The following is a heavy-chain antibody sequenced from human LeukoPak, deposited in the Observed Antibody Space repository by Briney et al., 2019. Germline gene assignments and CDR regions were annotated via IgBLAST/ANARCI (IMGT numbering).Heavy chain of an antibody. D-gene: IGHD4-17*01. J-gene: IGHJ4*02. CDR1: GLTCEEYA. V-gene: IGHV3-9*01. Sequence: PGRSLRLSCAASGLTCEEYAMHWVRQAPGKALELVSGISWNSGIIVYANSVKGRFTISRENAKNSLYLQMNRLRAEDTAVYYCARGTRGDYDEGPFDYWGQGTLVTVSS. CDR2: ISWNSGII. CDR3: ARGTRGDYDEGPFDY.